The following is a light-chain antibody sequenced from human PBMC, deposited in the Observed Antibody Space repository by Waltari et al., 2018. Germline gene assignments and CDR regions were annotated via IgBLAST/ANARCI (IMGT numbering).Light chain of an antibody. CDR2: WAS. CDR1: ETILFTSNNKNY. J-gene: IGKJ1*01. CDR3: QQYYTVSRT. V-gene: IGKV4-1*01. Sequence: DIVMTQSPDSLAVPLGERATINCKSRETILFTSNNKNYLAWYQQKAGQPPKLLVYWASTRESGVPDRFSGSGSGTDFTLTISSLQAEDVAVYYCQQYYTVSRTFGQGTRVEIK.